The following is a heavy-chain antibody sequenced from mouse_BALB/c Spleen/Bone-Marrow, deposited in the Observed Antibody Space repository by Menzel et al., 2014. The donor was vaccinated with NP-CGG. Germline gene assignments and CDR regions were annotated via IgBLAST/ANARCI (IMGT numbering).Heavy chain of an antibody. V-gene: IGHV3-1*02. D-gene: IGHD1-1*02. CDR2: IHYSGST. Sequence: VQLQQSGPDLVKPSQSLSLTCTVTGYSITSGYSWHWIRQFPGNKLEWMGYIHYSGSTNFNPSLKSRISITRNTSKNQFFLQLNSVTTEDTATYYCTRRGLYYGYAMDYWGQGTSVTVSS. J-gene: IGHJ4*01. CDR3: TRRGLYYGYAMDY. CDR1: GYSITSGYS.